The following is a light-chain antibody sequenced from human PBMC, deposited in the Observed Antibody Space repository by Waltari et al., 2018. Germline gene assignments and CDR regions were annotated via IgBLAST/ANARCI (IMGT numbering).Light chain of an antibody. J-gene: IGKJ3*01. Sequence: DIKMTQSPSSLSASVGERVTITCQASEDISNRLVCFQQKPGEAPNLLIVDACILQPVVSTRCRGSGSGKHFTFTSSSLQHEDFATFYCQQFHDLPFTFGPGTTVDIK. CDR2: DAC. CDR1: EDISNR. V-gene: IGKV1-33*01. CDR3: QQFHDLPFT.